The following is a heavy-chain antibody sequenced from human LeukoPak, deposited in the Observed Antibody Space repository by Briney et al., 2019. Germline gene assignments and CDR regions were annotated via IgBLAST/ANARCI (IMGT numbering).Heavy chain of an antibody. CDR3: ARALTTSTTVTTGY. CDR2: INSDGSST. CDR1: GFTFSSYW. J-gene: IGHJ4*02. Sequence: GGSLRLSCAASGFTFSSYWMHWVRQAPGKGLVWVSRINSDGSSTNYADSVKGRFTISRDNAKNTLYLQMDSLRAEDTAMYYCARALTTSTTVTTGYWGQGILVTVSS. D-gene: IGHD4-17*01. V-gene: IGHV3-74*01.